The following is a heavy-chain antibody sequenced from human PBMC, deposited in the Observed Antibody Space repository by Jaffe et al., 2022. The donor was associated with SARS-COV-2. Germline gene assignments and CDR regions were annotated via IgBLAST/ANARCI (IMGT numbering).Heavy chain of an antibody. CDR1: GFTVSSNY. J-gene: IGHJ3*02. CDR3: ARAGPSSGWVDAFDI. CDR2: IYSGGST. V-gene: IGHV3-53*02. D-gene: IGHD6-19*01. Sequence: EVQLVETGGGLIQPGGSLRLSCAASGFTVSSNYMSWVRQAPGKGLEWVSVIYSGGSTYYADSVKGRFTISRDNSKNTLYLQMNSLRAEDTAVYYCARAGPSSGWVDAFDIWGQGTRVTVSS.